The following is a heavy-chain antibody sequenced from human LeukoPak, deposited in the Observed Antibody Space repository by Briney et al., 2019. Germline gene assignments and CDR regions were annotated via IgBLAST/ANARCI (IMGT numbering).Heavy chain of an antibody. Sequence: GGSLRLSCAASGFTVSSNYMSWVRQAPGKGLEWVSVIYSGGSTYYADSVKGRFTISRDNSKNTLYLQMNSLRAEDTAVYYCARDIAYTFAFDIWGQGTMVTVSS. CDR3: ARDIAYTFAFDI. J-gene: IGHJ3*02. CDR2: IYSGGST. V-gene: IGHV3-53*01. CDR1: GFTVSSNY. D-gene: IGHD3-16*01.